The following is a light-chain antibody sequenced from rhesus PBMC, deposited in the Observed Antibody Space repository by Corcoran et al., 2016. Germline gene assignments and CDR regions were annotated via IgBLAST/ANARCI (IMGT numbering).Light chain of an antibody. V-gene: IGKV1-74*01. J-gene: IGKJ3*01. CDR1: ENVNNY. Sequence: DIQMTQSPSSLSVSVGDRVTITCRASENVNNYLHWYQQKPGKAPKLLLYKASTLQSGVPSRFSGSGSGTDFTLTIRSLQPEDFATYYCQHSYGTPFTFGPGTKLDIK. CDR2: KAS. CDR3: QHSYGTPFT.